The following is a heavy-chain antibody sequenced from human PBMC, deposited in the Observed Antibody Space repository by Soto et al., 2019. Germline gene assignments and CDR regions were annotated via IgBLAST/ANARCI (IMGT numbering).Heavy chain of an antibody. CDR3: ARTGTTIRLYYFDY. V-gene: IGHV4-59*01. CDR1: GGSISSYY. CDR2: IYYSGST. Sequence: SETLSLTCTVSGGSISSYYWSWIRQPPGKGPEWIGYIYYSGSTNYNPSLKSRVTISVDTSKNQFSLKLSSVTAADTAVYYCARTGTTIRLYYFDYWGQGTLVTVSS. D-gene: IGHD1-7*01. J-gene: IGHJ4*02.